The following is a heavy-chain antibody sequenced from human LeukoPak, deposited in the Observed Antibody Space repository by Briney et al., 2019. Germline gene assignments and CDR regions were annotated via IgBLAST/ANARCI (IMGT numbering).Heavy chain of an antibody. J-gene: IGHJ4*02. Sequence: GASVKVSCKASGYTFTSYYMHWVRQAPGQGLEWMGIINPSGGSTSYAQKFQGRVTMTRDMSTSTVYMELSSLRSEDTAVYYCARLRYGDYVDYWGQGTLVTVSS. CDR3: ARLRYGDYVDY. V-gene: IGHV1-46*01. CDR1: GYTFTSYY. D-gene: IGHD4-17*01. CDR2: INPSGGST.